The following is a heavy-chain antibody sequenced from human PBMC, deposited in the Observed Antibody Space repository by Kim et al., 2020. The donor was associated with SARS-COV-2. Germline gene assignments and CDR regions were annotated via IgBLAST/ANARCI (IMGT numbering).Heavy chain of an antibody. CDR3: AGGRITIFGVVTEFDY. D-gene: IGHD3-3*01. V-gene: IGHV4-31*02. Sequence: SLKRRVTISVDTSKNQFSLKLSSVTAADTAVYYCAGGRITIFGVVTEFDYWGQGTLVTVSS. J-gene: IGHJ4*02.